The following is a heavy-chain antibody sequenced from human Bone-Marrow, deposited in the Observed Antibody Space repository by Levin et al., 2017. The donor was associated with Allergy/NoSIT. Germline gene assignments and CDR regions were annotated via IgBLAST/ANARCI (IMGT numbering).Heavy chain of an antibody. Sequence: RSGGSLRLSCAVSGFTLNNAWINWVRQAPGKGLEWVGRFKGKTDGGTTDYAAPVKGRFTILRDDSKNMLYLQMNSLKTEDTAVYYCSTVRYCTSGVCYARYYYYYGMDVWGQGTTVTVSS. CDR2: FKGKTDGGTT. CDR1: GFTLNNAW. V-gene: IGHV3-15*07. D-gene: IGHD2-8*01. CDR3: STVRYCTSGVCYARYYYYYGMDV. J-gene: IGHJ6*02.